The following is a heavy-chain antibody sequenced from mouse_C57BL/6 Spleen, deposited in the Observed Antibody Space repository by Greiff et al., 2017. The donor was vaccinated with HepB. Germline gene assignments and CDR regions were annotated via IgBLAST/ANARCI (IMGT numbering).Heavy chain of an antibody. CDR2: IYWDDDK. V-gene: IGHV8-12*01. CDR1: GFSLSTSGMG. Sequence: QVTLKVCGPGILQSSQTLSLTCSFSGFSLSTSGMGVSWIRQPSGKGLEWLAHIYWDDDKRYNPSLKSRLTISKDTSRNQVFLKITSVDTADTATYYCARRENSYFDYWGQGTTLTVSS. CDR3: ARRENSYFDY. J-gene: IGHJ2*01.